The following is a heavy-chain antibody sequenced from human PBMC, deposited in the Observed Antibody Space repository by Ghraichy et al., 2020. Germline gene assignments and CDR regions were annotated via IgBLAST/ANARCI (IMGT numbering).Heavy chain of an antibody. D-gene: IGHD3-22*01. CDR3: AKVGGSSGYYFPFDY. CDR2: INHSGST. Sequence: SETLSLTCAVYGDSFSGYYWSWIRQPPGKGLEWIGEINHSGSTTYNPSLQSRVTISVDTSKNQFSLKLRSVTAADTAVYFCAKVGGSSGYYFPFDYWSQGTLVTVSS. CDR1: GDSFSGYY. J-gene: IGHJ4*02. V-gene: IGHV4-34*01.